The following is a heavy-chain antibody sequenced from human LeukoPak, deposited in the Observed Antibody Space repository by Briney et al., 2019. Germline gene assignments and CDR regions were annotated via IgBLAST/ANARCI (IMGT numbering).Heavy chain of an antibody. Sequence: GESLTLTCTASGFTIRSYGMHWVRQAPGKGLEWVGFIRYDGSNNYYADSVKGRFTISRDNSKNTLYLQMNGPRAEYTAVYYCAKDRGNYYCDYWGQGTLDTVSS. CDR3: AKDRGNYYCDY. D-gene: IGHD1-7*01. CDR2: IRYDGSNN. J-gene: IGHJ4*02. CDR1: GFTIRSYG. V-gene: IGHV3-30*02.